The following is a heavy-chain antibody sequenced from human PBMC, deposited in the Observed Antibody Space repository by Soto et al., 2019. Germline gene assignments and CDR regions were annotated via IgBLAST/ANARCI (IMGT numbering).Heavy chain of an antibody. D-gene: IGHD3-10*01. CDR2: INAANGNT. CDR3: AREGDYYGSGSYYTI. CDR1: GYTFTTYA. J-gene: IGHJ4*02. V-gene: IGHV1-3*01. Sequence: ASVKVSCKASGYTFTTYAIHWVRQAPGQRLEWMGWINAANGNTHYSQKLQGRVTITRDTSASTAYMELSSLRSEDTAVYYCAREGDYYGSGSYYTIWGQGTLVTVSS.